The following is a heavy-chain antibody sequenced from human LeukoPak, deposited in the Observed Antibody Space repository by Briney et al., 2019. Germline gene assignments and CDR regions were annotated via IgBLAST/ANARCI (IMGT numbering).Heavy chain of an antibody. V-gene: IGHV3-21*01. J-gene: IGHJ5*02. Sequence: GGSLRLSCAASGFTFSSYSMNWVRQAPGKGLAWVSSISSSSSYIYYADSVKGRFTISRDNAKNSLYLQMNSLRAEDTAVYYCARDCSTSCYAGDDWFDPWGQGTLVTVSS. D-gene: IGHD2-2*01. CDR1: GFTFSSYS. CDR3: ARDCSTSCYAGDDWFDP. CDR2: ISSSSSYI.